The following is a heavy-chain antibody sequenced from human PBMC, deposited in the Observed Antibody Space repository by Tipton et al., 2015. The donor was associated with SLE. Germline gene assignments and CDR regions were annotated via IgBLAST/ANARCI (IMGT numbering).Heavy chain of an antibody. CDR2: IYTSGSI. Sequence: TLSLTCTVSGGSISSYYWSWIRQPAGKGLEWIGRIYTSGSINYNPSLKGRVTMSVDTSKNQFSLKLSSLTAADTAVYYCARSTTVTTFDIWGQGTMVTVSS. J-gene: IGHJ3*02. CDR3: ARSTTVTTFDI. D-gene: IGHD4-17*01. CDR1: GGSISSYY. V-gene: IGHV4-4*07.